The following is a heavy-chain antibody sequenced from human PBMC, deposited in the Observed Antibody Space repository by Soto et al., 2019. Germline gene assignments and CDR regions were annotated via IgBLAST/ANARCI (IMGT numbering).Heavy chain of an antibody. CDR3: ARVGRVGYNFGCFDY. J-gene: IGHJ4*02. D-gene: IGHD5-12*01. V-gene: IGHV4-59*01. Sequence: ASETLSLTCTVSGGSISSYYWSWIRQPPGKGLEWIGYIYYSGSTNYNPSLKSRVTISVDTFKNQFSLKLSSVTAADTAVYYCARVGRVGYNFGCFDYWGQGTLVTVSS. CDR2: IYYSGST. CDR1: GGSISSYY.